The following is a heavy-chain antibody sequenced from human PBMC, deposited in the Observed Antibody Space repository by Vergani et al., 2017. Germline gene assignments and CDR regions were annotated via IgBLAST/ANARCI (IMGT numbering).Heavy chain of an antibody. CDR3: ARGSCLGGSCYKSLFDY. CDR1: GGSINSHNYY. D-gene: IGHD2-15*01. J-gene: IGHJ4*02. V-gene: IGHV4-61*02. CDR2: IHTSGST. Sequence: QVQLQESGPGLVKPSQTLSLTCTVSGGSINSHNYYWSWIRQPAGKGLEWIGRIHTSGSTNYNPSLKSRVTMSEDTSKIQFSLNLTSVTAADTAVYFCARGSCLGGSCYKSLFDYWGQGILVTVSS.